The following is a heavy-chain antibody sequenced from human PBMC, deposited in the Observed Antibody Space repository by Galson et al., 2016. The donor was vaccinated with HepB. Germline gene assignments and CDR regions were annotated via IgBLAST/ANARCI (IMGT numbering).Heavy chain of an antibody. Sequence: SLRLSCAASGFRFNDYTLYWVRQAPGEGLEWLALISYDGSNKQSADSVKGRFTISRDNSRNTVFLQMNRLRIEDTAVYYCAKVEGADDYWGQGTLVTVSS. J-gene: IGHJ4*02. CDR2: ISYDGSNK. V-gene: IGHV3-30-3*01. CDR3: AKVEGADDY. D-gene: IGHD3-16*01. CDR1: GFRFNDYT.